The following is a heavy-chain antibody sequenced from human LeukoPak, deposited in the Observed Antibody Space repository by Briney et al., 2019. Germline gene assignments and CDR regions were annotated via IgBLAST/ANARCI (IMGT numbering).Heavy chain of an antibody. V-gene: IGHV3-23*01. CDR3: ARDRTTVTTFDY. Sequence: GGSLRLSCAASGFSFSSYAMSWVRQGPGKGLEWVSAISVSGSTTYYADSVKGRFTISRDNAKNSLYLQMNTLRAEDTAVYYCARDRTTVTTFDYWGQGTLVTASS. CDR1: GFSFSSYA. J-gene: IGHJ4*02. CDR2: ISVSGSTT. D-gene: IGHD4-17*01.